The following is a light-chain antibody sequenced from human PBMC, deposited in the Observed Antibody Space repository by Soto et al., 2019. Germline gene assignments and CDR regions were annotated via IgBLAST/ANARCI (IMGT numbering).Light chain of an antibody. CDR3: QHSTTWT. CDR2: KAS. J-gene: IGKJ1*01. V-gene: IGKV1-5*03. CDR1: QSISSW. Sequence: DIQMTQSPSTLSASVGDRVTITCRASQSISSWLAWYQQKPGKAPKLLIYKASSLESGVPSRFSGSGSGTDFTLTISSLQPEDFATYSCQHSTTWTFGQGTKVDIK.